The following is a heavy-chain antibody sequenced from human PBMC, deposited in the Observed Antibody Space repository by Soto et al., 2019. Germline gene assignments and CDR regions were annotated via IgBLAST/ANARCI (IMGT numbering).Heavy chain of an antibody. CDR2: IYYSGST. Sequence: LSLTCTFSGGSISSGGYYWSWIRQHPGKGLEWIGYIYYSGSTYYNPSLKSRVTISVDTSKNQFSLKLSSVTAADTAVYYCARELYYDFWSGYYEKYNWFDPWGQGTLVTVSS. V-gene: IGHV4-31*03. CDR1: GGSISSGGYY. CDR3: ARELYYDFWSGYYEKYNWFDP. J-gene: IGHJ5*02. D-gene: IGHD3-3*01.